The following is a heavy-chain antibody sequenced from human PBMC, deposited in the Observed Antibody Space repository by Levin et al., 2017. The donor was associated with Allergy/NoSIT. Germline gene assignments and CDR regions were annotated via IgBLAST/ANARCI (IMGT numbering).Heavy chain of an antibody. CDR2: LSGSGGST. D-gene: IGHD4-11*01. J-gene: IGHJ4*02. CDR1: GFTFSNYA. Sequence: GGSLRLSCAASGFTFSNYAMSWVRQAPGKGLEWVSTLSGSGGSTYYADSVKGRFTISRDNSKNTLSLQMNSLRADDTAVYYCARGADYSKLGYWGQGTLVTVSS. V-gene: IGHV3-23*01. CDR3: ARGADYSKLGY.